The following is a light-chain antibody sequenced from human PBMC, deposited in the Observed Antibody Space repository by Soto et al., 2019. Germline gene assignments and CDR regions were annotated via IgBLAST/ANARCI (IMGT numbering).Light chain of an antibody. V-gene: IGKV1-5*03. Sequence: DTPMTQSPSPLSASVGDRVTITCRASQSISSWLAWYQQKPGKAPKLLIYKASTLKSGVPSRFSGSGSGTDFTFTISSLQPEDIATYYCQQYDNLPPGITFGQGTRLEIK. CDR3: QQYDNLPPGIT. CDR2: KAS. CDR1: QSISSW. J-gene: IGKJ5*01.